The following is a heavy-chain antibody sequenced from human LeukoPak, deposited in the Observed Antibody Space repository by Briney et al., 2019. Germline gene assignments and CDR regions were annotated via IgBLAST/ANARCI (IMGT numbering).Heavy chain of an antibody. V-gene: IGHV1-18*01. Sequence: GASVKVSCKASGYTFTSYGISWVRQAPGQGLEWMGWISAYNGNTNYAQKPQGRVTMTTDTSTSTAYMELRSLRSDDTAVYYCARDVEWVTTAWVTKRILDYWGQGTLVTVSS. CDR1: GYTFTSYG. D-gene: IGHD4-17*01. CDR2: ISAYNGNT. J-gene: IGHJ4*02. CDR3: ARDVEWVTTAWVTKRILDY.